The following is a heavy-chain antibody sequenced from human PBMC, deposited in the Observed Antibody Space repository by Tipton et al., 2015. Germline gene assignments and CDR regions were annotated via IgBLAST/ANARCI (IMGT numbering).Heavy chain of an antibody. CDR1: GFTFSNYG. D-gene: IGHD2-2*01. CDR3: ARDCNITSCYYNYAMDV. CDR2: ISGTSSTI. Sequence: SLRLSCAASGFTFSNYGMNWVRQAPGKGLEWLSYISGTSSTIHYADSVKGRFTISRDNAKNSLYLQMNSLRGDDTAVYYCARDCNITSCYYNYAMDVWGQGTTVTVSS. J-gene: IGHJ6*02. V-gene: IGHV3-48*01.